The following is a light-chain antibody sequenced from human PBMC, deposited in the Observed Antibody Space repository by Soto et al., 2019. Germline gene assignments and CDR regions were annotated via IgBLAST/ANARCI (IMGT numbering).Light chain of an antibody. CDR2: DVS. Sequence: SVLTQPASVSGSPGQSITISCTGTSSDVGAYNYVSWYQQHPGKAPKLMIYDVSNRPSGVSNRFSGSKSGNTASLTISGLQAEDEADYYCNSYTNSDAYVFGAVTKVTVL. CDR1: SSDVGAYNY. V-gene: IGLV2-14*01. J-gene: IGLJ1*01. CDR3: NSYTNSDAYV.